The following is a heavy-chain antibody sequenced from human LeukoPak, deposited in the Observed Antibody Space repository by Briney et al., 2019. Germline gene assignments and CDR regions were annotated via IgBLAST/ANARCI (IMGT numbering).Heavy chain of an antibody. CDR2: IYSGGST. D-gene: IGHD3-10*01. CDR3: ARHAGKYYTDAFDI. V-gene: IGHV3-66*04. CDR1: EFSVCSNY. J-gene: IGHJ3*02. Sequence: GGSLRLSCAASEFSVCSNYMTWVRQAPGKGLEWVSLIYSGGSTYYADSVKGRFTISRDNSKNTLYLQMNSLRAEDTAVYYCARHAGKYYTDAFDIWGQGTMVTVSS.